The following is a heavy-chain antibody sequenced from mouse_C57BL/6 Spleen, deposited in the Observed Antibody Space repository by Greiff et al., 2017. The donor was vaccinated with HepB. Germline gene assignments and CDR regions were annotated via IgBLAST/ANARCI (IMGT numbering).Heavy chain of an antibody. CDR1: GYTLTSYW. Sequence: QVQLQQPGAELVKPGASVKLSCKASGYTLTSYWMQWVKQRPGQGLEWIGEIDPSDSYTNYNQKFKGKATLTVDTSSSTAYMQLSSLTSEDSAVYYCARRGGRYAMDYWGQGTSVTVSS. D-gene: IGHD3-3*01. J-gene: IGHJ4*01. CDR3: ARRGGRYAMDY. V-gene: IGHV1-50*01. CDR2: IDPSDSYT.